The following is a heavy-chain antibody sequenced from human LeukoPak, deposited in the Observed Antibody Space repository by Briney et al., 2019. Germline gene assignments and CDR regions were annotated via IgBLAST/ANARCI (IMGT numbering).Heavy chain of an antibody. CDR3: AKMGERYYYDSSGYYPDY. V-gene: IGHV3-23*01. D-gene: IGHD3-22*01. CDR1: GFTFSSYA. J-gene: IGHJ4*02. CDR2: ISGSGGST. Sequence: PGGSLRLSCAASGFTFSSYAMSWVRQAPGKGLEWVSAISGSGGSTYYADSVKGRFTISRDNSKNTLYLQMNSLRAEDTAVYYCAKMGERYYYDSSGYYPDYWGQGTLVTVSS.